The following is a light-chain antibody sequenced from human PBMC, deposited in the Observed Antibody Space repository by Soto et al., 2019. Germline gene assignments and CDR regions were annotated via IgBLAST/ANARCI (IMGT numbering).Light chain of an antibody. CDR1: QNISRW. CDR3: QQYNDMYT. V-gene: IGKV1-5*03. Sequence: DIQMTQSPSTLSASVGDRVTITCRASQNISRWLAWYQQKPGKAPNLLIYKASNLESGVPSRFSGSGSGTDFTLTIPSLQPDDFATYYCQQYNDMYTFGRGTKLEI. J-gene: IGKJ2*01. CDR2: KAS.